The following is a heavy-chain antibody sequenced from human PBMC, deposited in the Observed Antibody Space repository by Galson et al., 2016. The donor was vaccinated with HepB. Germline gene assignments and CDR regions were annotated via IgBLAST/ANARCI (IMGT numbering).Heavy chain of an antibody. V-gene: IGHV3-23*01. D-gene: IGHD3-16*01. CDR3: GKHGGFDY. CDR1: GFTFSSYT. J-gene: IGHJ4*02. CDR2: ISGSGGST. Sequence: SLRLSCAASGFTFSSYTMSWVRQAPGRGLVWVSLISGSGGSTHYADSVKGRFTISRDNSKNTLYLQMNSLRAGDTAVYYCGKHGGFDYWGQGALVTVSS.